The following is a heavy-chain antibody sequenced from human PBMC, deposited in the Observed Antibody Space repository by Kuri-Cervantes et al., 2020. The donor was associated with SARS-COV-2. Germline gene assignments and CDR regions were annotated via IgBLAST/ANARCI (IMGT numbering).Heavy chain of an antibody. V-gene: IGHV4-39*01. CDR1: GGSISSSSYY. D-gene: IGHD6-19*01. CDR2: IYYSGST. CDR3: ARGIAVAGAKYFDY. J-gene: IGHJ4*02. Sequence: ESLKISCTVSGGSISSSSYYWVWIRQPPGKGLEWNGSIYYSGSTYYNPSLKSRVTISVDTSKNQFSLKLSSVTAADTAVYYCARGIAVAGAKYFDYWGQGTLVTVSS.